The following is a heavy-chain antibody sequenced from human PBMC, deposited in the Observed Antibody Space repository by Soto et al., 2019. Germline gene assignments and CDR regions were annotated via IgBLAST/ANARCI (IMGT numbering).Heavy chain of an antibody. Sequence: QVQLVESGGGVVQPGRSLRLSCAASGFTFSSYAMHWVRQAPGKGLEWVAVISYDGSNKYYADSVKGRFTISRDNSKNTLYLQMNSLRAEDTAVYYCARDYVVGIAAAGTNYYYYYGMDVW. CDR3: ARDYVVGIAAAGTNYYYYYGMDV. CDR1: GFTFSSYA. J-gene: IGHJ6*01. V-gene: IGHV3-30-3*01. D-gene: IGHD6-13*01. CDR2: ISYDGSNK.